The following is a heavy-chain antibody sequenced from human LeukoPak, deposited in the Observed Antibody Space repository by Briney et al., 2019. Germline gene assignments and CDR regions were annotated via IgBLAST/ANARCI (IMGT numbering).Heavy chain of an antibody. Sequence: SETLSLTCTVSGGSISSGDYYWSWIRQPPGKGLEWIGYIYYSGSTYYNPSLKSRVTISVDTSKNQFSLKLSSVTAADTAVYYCAREGPMDIRLNHDAFDIWGQGTMVTVSS. CDR3: AREGPMDIRLNHDAFDI. V-gene: IGHV4-30-4*08. CDR2: IYYSGST. J-gene: IGHJ3*02. D-gene: IGHD1-14*01. CDR1: GGSISSGDYY.